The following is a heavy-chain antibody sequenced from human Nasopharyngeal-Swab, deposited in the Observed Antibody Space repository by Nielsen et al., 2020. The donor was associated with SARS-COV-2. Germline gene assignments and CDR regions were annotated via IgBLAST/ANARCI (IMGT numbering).Heavy chain of an antibody. D-gene: IGHD3-22*01. CDR2: IGSGGTPV. Sequence: GESLKISCAASGFTFSDFYISWIRQAPGKGLEWISYIGSGGTPVYYADSVKGRFTISRDNSKNSLYLQMNSLRAEDTAVYYCARYDDYYDSSGYAYWGQGTLVTVSS. CDR1: GFTFSDFY. CDR3: ARYDDYYDSSGYAY. V-gene: IGHV3-11*01. J-gene: IGHJ4*02.